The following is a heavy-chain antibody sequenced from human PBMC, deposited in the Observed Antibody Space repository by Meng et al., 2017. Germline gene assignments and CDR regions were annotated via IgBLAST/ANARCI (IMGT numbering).Heavy chain of an antibody. Sequence: VQLVQAGVEGEKLGASVKASCKASGYTFTSYTIHWVRQAPGQSLAWMGWIKSANGDAKYSQKFQGRLTLTRDTSASTAYLELSSLTFEDTAVYYCARGTGSSWFDPWGQGTLVTVSS. CDR2: IKSANGDA. CDR3: ARGTGSSWFDP. D-gene: IGHD6-13*01. CDR1: GYTFTSYT. J-gene: IGHJ5*02. V-gene: IGHV1-3*01.